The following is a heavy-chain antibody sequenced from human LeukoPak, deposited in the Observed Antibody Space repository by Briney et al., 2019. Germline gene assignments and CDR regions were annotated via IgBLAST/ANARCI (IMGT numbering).Heavy chain of an antibody. CDR3: AEAASVRGVSY. CDR2: INGDGSTT. CDR1: GFTFSSYW. J-gene: IGHJ4*02. V-gene: IGHV3-74*01. Sequence: GGSLRLSCAASGFTFSSYWMHWVRQAPGKGPLWVSHINGDGSTTNYADSVKGRFTIPRDNAKNTLYLQMNSLRAEDTAVYYCAEAASVRGVSYWGQGTLVTVSS. D-gene: IGHD3-10*01.